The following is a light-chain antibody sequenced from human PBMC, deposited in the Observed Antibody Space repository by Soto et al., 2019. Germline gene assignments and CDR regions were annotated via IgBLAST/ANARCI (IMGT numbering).Light chain of an antibody. J-gene: IGKJ1*01. V-gene: IGKV3-20*01. CDR3: QEYNSYTWT. CDR2: GAS. Sequence: EIVLTQSPGTLSLSPGERATLSCRASQSVSSSYLAWYQQKGGQAPRLLIHGASSRATGIPDRFSGSGSGTEFTLTISSLQPDDFASFYCQEYNSYTWTFGQGTKVDIK. CDR1: QSVSSSY.